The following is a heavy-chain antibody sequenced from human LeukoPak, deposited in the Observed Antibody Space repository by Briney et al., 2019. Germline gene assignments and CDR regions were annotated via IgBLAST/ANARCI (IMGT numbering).Heavy chain of an antibody. V-gene: IGHV3-66*01. J-gene: IGHJ4*02. CDR2: IYSGGST. D-gene: IGHD3-10*01. Sequence: GGSLRLSCAASGFTVSSNYMSWVRQAPGKGLEWVSVIYSGGSTYYADSVKGRFTISRDNSKNTLYLQMNSLRAEDTAVYYCARDLGRRLLWFGEYNHWGQGTLVTVSS. CDR3: ARDLGRRLLWFGEYNH. CDR1: GFTVSSNY.